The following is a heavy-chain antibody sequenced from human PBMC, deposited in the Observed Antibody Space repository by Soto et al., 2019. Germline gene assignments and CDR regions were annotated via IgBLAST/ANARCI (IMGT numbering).Heavy chain of an antibody. J-gene: IGHJ5*02. V-gene: IGHV3-23*01. Sequence: LSLTCTVSGGSISSYYWSWIRQPPGKGLEWVSAISGSGGSTYYADSVKGRFTISRDNSKNTLYLQMNSLRAEDTAVYYCAKEVGFDPWGQGTLVTVSS. CDR3: AKEVGFDP. CDR1: GGSISSYY. CDR2: ISGSGGST.